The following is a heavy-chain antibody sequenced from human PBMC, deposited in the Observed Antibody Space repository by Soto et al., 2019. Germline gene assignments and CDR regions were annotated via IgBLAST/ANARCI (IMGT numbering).Heavy chain of an antibody. CDR1: GFTFSSYG. CDR2: IWYDGSNK. J-gene: IGHJ6*02. D-gene: IGHD5-12*01. CDR3: ARDSTKFSGYDYYYGMDV. V-gene: IGHV3-33*01. Sequence: PGGSLRLSCAASGFTFSSYGMHWVRQAPGKGLEWVAVIWYDGSNKYYADSVKGRFTISRDNSKNTLYLQMDSLRAEDTAVYYWARDSTKFSGYDYYYGMDVWGQGTTVTVSS.